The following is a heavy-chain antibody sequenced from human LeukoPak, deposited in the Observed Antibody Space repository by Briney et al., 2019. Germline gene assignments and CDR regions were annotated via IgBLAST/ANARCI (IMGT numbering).Heavy chain of an antibody. V-gene: IGHV4-59*01. J-gene: IGHJ3*02. Sequence: SETLSLTCTVSGGSISSYYWSWIRQPPGKGLEWIGYIYYSGSTNYNPSLKSRVTISVDTSKNQFSLKLSSVTAADTAVYYCARVPYNWNDGDAFDIWGQGTMVTVSS. CDR1: GGSISSYY. CDR2: IYYSGST. D-gene: IGHD1-1*01. CDR3: ARVPYNWNDGDAFDI.